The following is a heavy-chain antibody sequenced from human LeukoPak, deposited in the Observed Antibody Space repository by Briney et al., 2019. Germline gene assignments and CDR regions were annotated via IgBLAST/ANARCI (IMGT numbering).Heavy chain of an antibody. CDR3: ARVGMDYDFWSGYYKMYYYYYYMDV. V-gene: IGHV1-2*02. CDR2: INPNSGGT. D-gene: IGHD3-3*01. J-gene: IGHJ6*03. CDR1: GYTFTGYY. Sequence: ASVKVSCKASGYTFTGYYMHWVRQAPGQGLEWMGWINPNSGGTNYAQRFQGRVTMTRDTSISTAYMELSRLRSDDTAVYYCARVGMDYDFWSGYYKMYYYYYYMDVWGKGTTVTVSS.